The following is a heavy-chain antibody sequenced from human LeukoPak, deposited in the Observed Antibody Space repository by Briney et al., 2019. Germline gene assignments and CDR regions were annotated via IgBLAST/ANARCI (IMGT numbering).Heavy chain of an antibody. Sequence: GGSLRLSCAASGFTFNEYAMHWVRQVPGEGLEWVASISWNSDNIAYADSVKGRFTISRDNAKNSLYLQMNSLRAEDTAVYYCARSPAGANYYLDVWGKGTTLTVSS. CDR2: ISWNSDNI. CDR1: GFTFNEYA. J-gene: IGHJ6*03. CDR3: ARSPAGANYYLDV. V-gene: IGHV3-9*01. D-gene: IGHD1-14*01.